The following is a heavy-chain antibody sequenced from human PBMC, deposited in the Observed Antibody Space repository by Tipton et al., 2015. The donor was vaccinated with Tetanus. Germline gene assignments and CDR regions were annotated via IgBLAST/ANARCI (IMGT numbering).Heavy chain of an antibody. CDR2: IYPTDSDT. CDR3: ARSAHPRGYADGFMLRDPFDI. Sequence: VQLVQSGAEVKKPGESLKISCQGSGYSFNSYWIGWVRQKPGKGLEWMGIIYPTDSDTRYSPSFQGQVTISTAKSIRPAYLHWTTLKASDPAMYYCARSAHPRGYADGFMLRDPFDIWGQGTMVTVSS. J-gene: IGHJ3*02. V-gene: IGHV5-51*01. D-gene: IGHD3-16*01. CDR1: GYSFNSYW.